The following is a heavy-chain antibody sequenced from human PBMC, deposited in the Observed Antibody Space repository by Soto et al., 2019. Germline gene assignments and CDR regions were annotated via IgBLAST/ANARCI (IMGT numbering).Heavy chain of an antibody. CDR2: IYSGETT. Sequence: GGSLRLSCAASGFNVNSDYMNWVRQTPGKGLEWVASIYSGETTYYADSVRGRFTISSDKSKNTLYFQLSSLRIEDTAVYYCTRDGRGLGRLSLFVYWGQGLLVTVSS. D-gene: IGHD2-15*01. CDR1: GFNVNSDY. V-gene: IGHV3-53*01. CDR3: TRDGRGLGRLSLFVY. J-gene: IGHJ1*01.